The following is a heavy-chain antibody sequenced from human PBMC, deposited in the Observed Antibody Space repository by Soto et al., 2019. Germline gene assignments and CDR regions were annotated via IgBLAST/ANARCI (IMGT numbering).Heavy chain of an antibody. CDR2: IIPIFGTA. V-gene: IGHV1-69*01. CDR1: GGTFSSYA. Sequence: QVQLVQSGAEVKKPGSSVKVSCKASGGTFSSYAISWVRQAPGQGLEWMGGIIPIFGTANYAQKFQGRDTITEDESTSTAYMELSSLRSEDTAVYYCARVSSSSWYLTSENYYCYGMDVWGQGTTVTVSS. D-gene: IGHD6-13*01. CDR3: ARVSSSSWYLTSENYYCYGMDV. J-gene: IGHJ6*02.